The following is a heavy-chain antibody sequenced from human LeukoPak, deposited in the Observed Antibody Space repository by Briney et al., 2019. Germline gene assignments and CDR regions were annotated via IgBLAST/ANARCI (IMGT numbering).Heavy chain of an antibody. Sequence: PGGSLRLSCVASGFTFSSFGMHWVRQAPGKGLEWVAVIWHDGTQKYYAESVKGRFSISRDDSKNTVYLEMNSLRAEDTAVYYCGRDWRTESADYWGQGTPVTVSS. CDR3: GRDWRTESADY. CDR2: IWHDGTQK. D-gene: IGHD3-3*01. CDR1: GFTFSSFG. V-gene: IGHV3-33*01. J-gene: IGHJ4*02.